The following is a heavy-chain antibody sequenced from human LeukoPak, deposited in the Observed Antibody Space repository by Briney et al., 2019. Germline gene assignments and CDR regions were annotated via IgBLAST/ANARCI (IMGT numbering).Heavy chain of an antibody. V-gene: IGHV3-48*03. D-gene: IGHD3-22*01. J-gene: IGHJ6*02. Sequence: GGSLRLSCAASGFTFSSYEMNWVRQAPGKGLEWVSYISSSGSTIYYADSVKGRFTISRDNAKNSLYLQMNSLRAEDTAVYYCARDSPLTYYYDSSGYYTPSGYYYGMDVWGQGTTVTVSS. CDR1: GFTFSSYE. CDR2: ISSSGSTI. CDR3: ARDSPLTYYYDSSGYYTPSGYYYGMDV.